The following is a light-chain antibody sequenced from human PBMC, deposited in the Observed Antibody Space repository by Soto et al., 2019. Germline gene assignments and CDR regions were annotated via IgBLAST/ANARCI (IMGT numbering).Light chain of an antibody. J-gene: IGLJ1*01. CDR2: DVS. CDR1: RTDVDGYDY. Sequence: QSVLTQPASVSGSPGQSIAISCTGVRTDVDGYDYVSWYQQHPGQAPQLMIYDVSNRPSGVPVRFSGSKSGNTASLTISGLQAEDEADYYRTSYTSSTPFYVFGTGTKVTVL. V-gene: IGLV2-14*03. CDR3: TSYTSSTPFYV.